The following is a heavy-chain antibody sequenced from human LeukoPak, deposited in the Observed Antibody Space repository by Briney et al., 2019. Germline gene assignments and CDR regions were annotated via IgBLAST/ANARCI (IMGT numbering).Heavy chain of an antibody. CDR2: INEDGSEK. V-gene: IGHV3-7*01. CDR1: GFTFSAYS. Sequence: GGSLRLTCVAFGFTFSAYSMSWVRQAPGKGLEWVANINEDGSEKFYVDSVKGRFTISRDNAKDSLYLQMNSLRVEDTAVFSCARIHHLSEDSWGQGRLAAVCS. CDR3: ARIHHLSEDS. J-gene: IGHJ4*02. D-gene: IGHD3-16*02.